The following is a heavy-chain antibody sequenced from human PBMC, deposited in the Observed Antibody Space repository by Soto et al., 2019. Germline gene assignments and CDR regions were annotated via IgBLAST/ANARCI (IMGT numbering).Heavy chain of an antibody. V-gene: IGHV3-15*01. CDR1: GFTFSNAW. D-gene: IGHD3-3*01. Sequence: PGGSLRLSCAASGFTFSNAWMSRVRQAPGKGLEWVGRIKSKTDGGTTDYAAPVKGRFTISRDDSKNTLYLQMNSLKTEDTAVYYCTTDPLLRFLEWFLPTDDAFDIWGQPAAVTVSS. CDR2: IKSKTDGGTT. J-gene: IGHJ3*02. CDR3: TTDPLLRFLEWFLPTDDAFDI.